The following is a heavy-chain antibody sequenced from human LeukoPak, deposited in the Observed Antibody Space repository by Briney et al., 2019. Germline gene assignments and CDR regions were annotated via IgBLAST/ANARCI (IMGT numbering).Heavy chain of an antibody. CDR3: AREGGRAAPGRFDY. Sequence: PGGSLRLSCAPSGINCRSSGMHWVRQAPGKGLEWVTFIQNDGSDKSYAASVQGRFTISRDNSKNTVYLHMNSLRADDTALYYCAREGGRAAPGRFDYWGQGTLVTVSS. CDR2: IQNDGSDK. D-gene: IGHD6-13*01. CDR1: GINCRSSG. J-gene: IGHJ4*02. V-gene: IGHV3-30*02.